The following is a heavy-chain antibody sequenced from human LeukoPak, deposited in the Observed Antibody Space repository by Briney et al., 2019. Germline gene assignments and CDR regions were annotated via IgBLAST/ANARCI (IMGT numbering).Heavy chain of an antibody. CDR3: ARPGVGSGRYDAFDI. V-gene: IGHV4-61*01. D-gene: IGHD5-12*01. CDR1: GGSISSGSYY. J-gene: IGHJ3*02. CDR2: IYYSGST. Sequence: SQTLSLTCTVSGGSISSGSYYWSWIRQPPGKGLEWIGYIYYSGSTKYNPSLKSRVIISADTSKNQFSLKLSSVTAADTAVYYCARPGVGSGRYDAFDIWGQGTMVTVSS.